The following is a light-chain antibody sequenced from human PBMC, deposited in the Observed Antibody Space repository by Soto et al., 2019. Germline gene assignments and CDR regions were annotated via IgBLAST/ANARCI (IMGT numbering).Light chain of an antibody. CDR1: QSVNSY. CDR3: QHRSEWPVS. V-gene: IGKV3-11*01. J-gene: IGKJ5*01. CDR2: DAS. Sequence: EIVLTQSPSTLSFSPWERSTLSFMASQSVNSYLAWYQQKPGQAPRLLISDASNRATGIPARFSGSGSGTDFTLTISSLEPEDFAVYYCQHRSEWPVSFGQGTRLEIK.